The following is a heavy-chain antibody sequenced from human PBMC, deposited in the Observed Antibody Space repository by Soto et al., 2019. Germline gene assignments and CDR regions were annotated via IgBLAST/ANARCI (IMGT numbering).Heavy chain of an antibody. J-gene: IGHJ3*02. CDR1: SGSISSSNL. CDR2: IYHSGST. D-gene: IGHD2-15*01. V-gene: IGHV4-4*02. Sequence: SETLSLTCAVSSGSISSSNLWSWVRQPPGKGLEWIGEIYHSGSTNYNPSLKSRVTISVDKSKNQFSLKLSSVTAADTAVYYCAREKGGYCSGGSCYSDSGAFDIWGQGTMVTV. CDR3: AREKGGYCSGGSCYSDSGAFDI.